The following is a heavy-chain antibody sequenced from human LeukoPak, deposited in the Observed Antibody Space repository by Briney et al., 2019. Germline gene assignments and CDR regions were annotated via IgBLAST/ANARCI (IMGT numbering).Heavy chain of an antibody. D-gene: IGHD7-27*01. V-gene: IGHV3-30*04. Sequence: PGGSLRLSCAASGFTFRSYAMHWVRQAPGKGLEWVAVISYDGSNKYYIDSVKGRFTISRDNAKNSLYLQMNSLRAEDTALYYCAKNWGSFSWYFDLWGRGTLVTVSS. J-gene: IGHJ2*01. CDR2: ISYDGSNK. CDR3: AKNWGSFSWYFDL. CDR1: GFTFRSYA.